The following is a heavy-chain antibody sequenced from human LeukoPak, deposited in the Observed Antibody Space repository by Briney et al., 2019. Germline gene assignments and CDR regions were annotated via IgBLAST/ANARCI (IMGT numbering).Heavy chain of an antibody. CDR3: ARDPNYYYYYGMDV. V-gene: IGHV1-2*02. CDR2: INPNSGGT. J-gene: IGHJ6*02. Sequence: ASAKVSCKASGYTFTGYYMHWVRQAPGQGLEWMGWINPNSGGTNYAQKFQGRVTMTRDTSISTAYMELSRLRSDDTAVYYCARDPNYYYYYGMDVWGQGTTVTVSS. CDR1: GYTFTGYY.